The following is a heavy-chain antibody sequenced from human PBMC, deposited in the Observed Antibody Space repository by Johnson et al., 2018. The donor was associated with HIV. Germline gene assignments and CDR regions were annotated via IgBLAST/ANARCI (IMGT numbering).Heavy chain of an antibody. D-gene: IGHD6-6*01. CDR1: GFTFSSYA. V-gene: IGHV3-30-3*01. J-gene: IGHJ3*02. CDR3: ARGGGVAARHDAFDI. CDR2: ISYYGTNR. Sequence: QVQLVESGGGVVQPGGSLRLSCAASGFTFSSYAMHWVRQAPGKGLEWVAVISYYGTNRYYADSVKGRFTISRHNSKNTLYLQMNSLRAEDTAVYFCARGGGVAARHDAFDIWDQGTMVTVSS.